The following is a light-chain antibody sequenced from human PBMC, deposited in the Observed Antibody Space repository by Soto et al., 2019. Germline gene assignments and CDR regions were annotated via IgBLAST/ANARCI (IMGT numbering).Light chain of an antibody. CDR1: QGIGDR. CDR3: LQSYCFPRT. V-gene: IGKV1-12*01. Sequence: IQVTHCPSSVCASVGAPDTLNHRARQGIGDRLAWYQQKPGKVAELLIYFASTLGSGVPSSFSCSGSRTDFILTINAXQADDFATYYCLQSYCFPRTVGQGTKVDIK. CDR2: FAS. J-gene: IGKJ1*01.